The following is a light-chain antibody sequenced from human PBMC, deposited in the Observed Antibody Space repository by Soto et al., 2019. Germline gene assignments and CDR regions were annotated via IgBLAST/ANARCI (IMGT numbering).Light chain of an antibody. CDR3: LQHNSYPRT. V-gene: IGKV1-17*01. CDR1: ETINNY. J-gene: IGKJ1*01. CDR2: KAS. Sequence: IQVTQSPSSLSASIGDRVTITCLASETINNYLNWYQQKPGKAPKLLIYKASTLKSGVPSRFSGSGSGTEFTLTISSLQPDDFATYYCLQHNSYPRTFGQGTKVDNK.